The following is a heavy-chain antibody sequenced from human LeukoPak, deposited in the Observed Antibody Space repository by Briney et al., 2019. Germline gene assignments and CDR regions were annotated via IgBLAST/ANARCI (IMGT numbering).Heavy chain of an antibody. D-gene: IGHD6-13*01. CDR2: INGDGSSV. Sequence: GGSLRLSCAASGFTFSSYWMHWVRQAPGKGLLWVSRINGDGSSVSYADSVKGRFTVSRDNAKNTLYLQVSSLRAEDTAVYYCAREGAAGTHYPYWFAPWGQGPLVTVSS. V-gene: IGHV3-74*01. CDR3: AREGAAGTHYPYWFAP. CDR1: GFTFSSYW. J-gene: IGHJ5*02.